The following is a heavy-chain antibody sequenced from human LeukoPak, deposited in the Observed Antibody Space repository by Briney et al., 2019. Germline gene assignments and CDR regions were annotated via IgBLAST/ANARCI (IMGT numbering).Heavy chain of an antibody. J-gene: IGHJ4*02. CDR3: ARLPSRWIQLSDD. V-gene: IGHV5-51*01. CDR2: IYPHDSDT. Sequence: GESLNISCEGSRYSFTTHWIGWVRQMPGKGLECMGSIYPHDSDTRYSPSFQVQVTISVDKPTSTAYLQWRSLKPSDRRRYSCARLPSRWIQLSDDWGQGTLVTVSS. CDR1: RYSFTTHW. D-gene: IGHD5-18*01.